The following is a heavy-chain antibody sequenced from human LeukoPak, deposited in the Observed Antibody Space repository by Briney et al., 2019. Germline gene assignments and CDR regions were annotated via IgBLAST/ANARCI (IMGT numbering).Heavy chain of an antibody. CDR1: GGSFSGYY. CDR3: ARNVVVAATRGSYYMDV. D-gene: IGHD2-15*01. CDR2: INHSGST. J-gene: IGHJ6*03. Sequence: SETLSLTCAVYGGSFSGYYWSWIRQPPGKGLEWIGEINHSGSTNYNPSLKSRVTISVDTSKNQFSLKLSSVTAADTAVYYCARNVVVAATRGSYYMDVWGKGTTVTVSS. V-gene: IGHV4-34*01.